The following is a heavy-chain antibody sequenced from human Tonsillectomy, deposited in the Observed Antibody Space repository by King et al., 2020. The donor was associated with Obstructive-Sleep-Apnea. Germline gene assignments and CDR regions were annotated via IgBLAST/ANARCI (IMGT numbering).Heavy chain of an antibody. D-gene: IGHD6-13*01. CDR3: AKTPSSSSFTPRYFDY. V-gene: IGHV3-43*01. CDR2: ISWDGGST. Sequence: VQLVESGGVVVQPGGSLRLSCAASGFTFDDYTMHWVRHAPGKGLEWVSLISWDGGSTYYADSVKGRFTISRDNSKNSLYLQMNSLRTEDTALYYCAKTPSSSSFTPRYFDYWGQGTLVTVSS. J-gene: IGHJ4*02. CDR1: GFTFDDYT.